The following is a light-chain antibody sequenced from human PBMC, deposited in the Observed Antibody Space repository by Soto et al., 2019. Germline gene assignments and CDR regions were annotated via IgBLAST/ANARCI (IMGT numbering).Light chain of an antibody. CDR1: QSVTSN. J-gene: IGKJ5*01. CDR2: AAS. V-gene: IGKV3D-15*01. CDR3: QQYNNWPPIT. Sequence: EIVLTQSPDALAVSPGGVATLSSWASQSVTSNLAWYQQKRGQAPRLLIYAASTRATGVPARFSGSGSGTEFTLTISSLQSEDFAVYYCQQYNNWPPITFGQGTRLEI.